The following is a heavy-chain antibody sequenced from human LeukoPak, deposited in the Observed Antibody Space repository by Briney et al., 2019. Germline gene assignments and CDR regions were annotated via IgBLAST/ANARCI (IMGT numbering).Heavy chain of an antibody. D-gene: IGHD3/OR15-3a*01. CDR1: GYTFTGYY. CDR3: ARESWGWTTPDY. J-gene: IGHJ4*02. Sequence: ASVKVSCKASGYTFTGYYMHWVRQAPGKGLEWMGWINPNSGGTNYAQKFQGRVTMTRDTSISTAYMELSRLTSDDTAVYYCARESWGWTTPDYWGQGTLVTVSS. CDR2: INPNSGGT. V-gene: IGHV1-2*02.